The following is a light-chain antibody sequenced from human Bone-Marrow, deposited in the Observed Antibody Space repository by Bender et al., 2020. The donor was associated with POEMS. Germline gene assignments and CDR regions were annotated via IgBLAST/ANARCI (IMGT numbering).Light chain of an antibody. Sequence: QSVLTQPPSASGTPGQRVTISCSGGSSNIGAHAVNWYQHLLGTAPKLLIYSSHRRPSGVPDRFSVSRSGTSASLAISGLQSEDEADYYCAVWDDSLNGWVFGGGTKLTVL. CDR1: SSNIGAHA. V-gene: IGLV1-44*01. CDR2: SSH. J-gene: IGLJ3*02. CDR3: AVWDDSLNGWV.